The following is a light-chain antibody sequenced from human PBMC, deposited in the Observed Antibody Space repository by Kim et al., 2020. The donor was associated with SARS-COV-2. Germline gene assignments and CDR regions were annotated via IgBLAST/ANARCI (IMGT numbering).Light chain of an antibody. V-gene: IGLV3-1*01. CDR1: KLGDKY. J-gene: IGLJ2*01. Sequence: SYELTQPPSVSVSPGQTASITCSGDKLGDKYVCWYQQKPGQSPVLIIYQDIKRPSGIPERFSGSNSGDTATLTIGGTQPTDEADYYCQAWDNSVIFGGGT. CDR2: QDI. CDR3: QAWDNSVI.